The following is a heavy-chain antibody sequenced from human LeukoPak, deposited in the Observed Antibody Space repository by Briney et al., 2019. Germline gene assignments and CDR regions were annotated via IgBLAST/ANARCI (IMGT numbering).Heavy chain of an antibody. Sequence: SETLSLTCTVSGGSISSYYWSWVRQPPGKGLEWIGYIYYSGSTNYNPSLKSRVTISVDTSKNQFSLKLSSVTAADTAVYYCARGESSSGWYPAQYYFDYWGQGTLVTVSS. D-gene: IGHD6-19*01. V-gene: IGHV4-59*01. CDR3: ARGESSSGWYPAQYYFDY. J-gene: IGHJ4*02. CDR1: GGSISSYY. CDR2: IYYSGST.